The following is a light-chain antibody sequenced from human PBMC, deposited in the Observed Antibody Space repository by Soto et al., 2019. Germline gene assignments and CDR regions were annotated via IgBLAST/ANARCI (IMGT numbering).Light chain of an antibody. Sequence: IVMTQSPATLSVSPGERATLSCRASQSVSSNLAWYQHKNGQAPRLLIDNAFTGATGVPARFSGSGYGTEFNLTISSLQSEDFAVYYCQQYNDWPRTFGQGTKVDIK. CDR2: NAF. CDR1: QSVSSN. J-gene: IGKJ1*01. CDR3: QQYNDWPRT. V-gene: IGKV3-15*01.